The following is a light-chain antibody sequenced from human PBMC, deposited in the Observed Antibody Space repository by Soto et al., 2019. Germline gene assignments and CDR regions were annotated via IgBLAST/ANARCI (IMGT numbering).Light chain of an antibody. CDR1: QSVFFNSNNKHH. J-gene: IGKJ1*01. V-gene: IGKV4-1*01. CDR3: QQYYNIPPT. CDR2: WAS. Sequence: DIVMTQSPDSLAVSLGERATINCKSSQSVFFNSNNKHHLAWYQQKPGQPPKLLIYWASTRESGVPDRVSGSESGTDLTLPISSLQAEDVAVYYCQQYYNIPPTFGQGTKVEI.